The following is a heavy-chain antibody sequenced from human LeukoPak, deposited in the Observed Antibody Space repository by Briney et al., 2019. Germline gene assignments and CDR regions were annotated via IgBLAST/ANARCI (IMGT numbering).Heavy chain of an antibody. CDR1: GFTFSSSW. CDR3: ARAGNYYFDL. CDR2: MNADGRTI. D-gene: IGHD1-7*01. Sequence: GGSLRLSCAASGFTFSSSWMHWVRQGPGKGLVWVARMNADGRTINYADSVKGRFTVSRDNAKNTLYLQMNSLRTEDAAVYYCARAGNYYFDLWGRGTQVTVSS. J-gene: IGHJ2*01. V-gene: IGHV3-74*01.